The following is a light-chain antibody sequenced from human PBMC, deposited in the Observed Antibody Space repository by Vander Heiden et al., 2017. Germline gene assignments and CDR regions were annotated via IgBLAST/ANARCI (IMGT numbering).Light chain of an antibody. V-gene: IGLV3-21*02. CDR2: VDS. CDR1: NIGSKS. CDR3: QVWDSSSDHVV. Sequence: SYVLTQPPSVSVAPGQTARITWGGNNIGSKSVHWYQQKPGQAPVLVVYVDSDRPSGIPERFSGSNSGNTATLTISRVEAGDEADYYCQVWDSSSDHVVFGGGTKLTVL. J-gene: IGLJ2*01.